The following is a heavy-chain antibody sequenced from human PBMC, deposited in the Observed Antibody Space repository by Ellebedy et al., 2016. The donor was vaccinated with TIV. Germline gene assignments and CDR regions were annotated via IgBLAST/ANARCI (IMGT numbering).Heavy chain of an antibody. D-gene: IGHD6-19*01. CDR3: ARGLALSAVAGTVAY. V-gene: IGHV1-18*04. J-gene: IGHJ4*02. CDR2: ISAYNGDT. CDR1: GYSFNTYG. Sequence: AASVKVSCKTSGYSFNTYGIIWVRQAPGQGLEWMGWISAYNGDTTYAQHLQDRVTMTTETSTRPAYMELRKLRSDDTALYYCARGLALSAVAGTVAYWGQGTLVTVSS.